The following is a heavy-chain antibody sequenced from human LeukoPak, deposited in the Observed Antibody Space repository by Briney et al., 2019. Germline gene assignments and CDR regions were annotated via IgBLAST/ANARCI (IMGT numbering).Heavy chain of an antibody. CDR3: ARDLSAIAVAGTGFDY. D-gene: IGHD6-19*01. CDR1: GFTFSSYS. J-gene: IGHJ4*02. Sequence: PGGSLRLSCAASGFTFSSYSMNWVRQAPGKGLEWVSSISSSSSYIYYADSVKGRFTISRDNAKNSLYLQMNSLRAEDTAVYYCARDLSAIAVAGTGFDYWGQGTLVTVS. CDR2: ISSSSSYI. V-gene: IGHV3-21*01.